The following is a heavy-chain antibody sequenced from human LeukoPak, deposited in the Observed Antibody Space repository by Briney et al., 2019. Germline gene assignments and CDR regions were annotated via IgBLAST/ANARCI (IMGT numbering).Heavy chain of an antibody. Sequence: PSETLSLTCTVSGASMTGHYWSWIRQSPGKGLEWIAYMYSSGGANYNPSLKSRVTMSIDLPKDQFSLRLTSVTAADTAVYFCARLHASGAEEFDPWGQGILVTVSS. CDR2: MYSSGGA. CDR1: GASMTGHY. J-gene: IGHJ5*02. CDR3: ARLHASGAEEFDP. V-gene: IGHV4-59*11. D-gene: IGHD3-10*01.